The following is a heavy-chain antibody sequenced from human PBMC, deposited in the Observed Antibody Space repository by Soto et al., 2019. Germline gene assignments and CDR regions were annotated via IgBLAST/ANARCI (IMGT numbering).Heavy chain of an antibody. CDR3: VKHITPMALYYYYYGMDV. D-gene: IGHD5-18*01. J-gene: IGHJ6*02. V-gene: IGHV3-30*18. CDR1: GFTFASYG. Sequence: QVELVESGGGVVQPGRSLRLSCVASGFTFASYGVHWVRQAPGRGLEWVAVISYDGSNQYYADSVKGRFTISRDNSKNTLYLQMNSLRADDTAVYYCVKHITPMALYYYYYGMDVWGQGTTVTVSS. CDR2: ISYDGSNQ.